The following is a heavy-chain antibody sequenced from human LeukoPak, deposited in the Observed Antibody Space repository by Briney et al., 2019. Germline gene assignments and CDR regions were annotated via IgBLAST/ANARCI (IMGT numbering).Heavy chain of an antibody. Sequence: GASVKVSCKASGGTFSSYAISWVRQAPGQGLEWMGRIIPILGIANYAQKFQGRVTITADKSTSTAYMELSSLRSEDTAVYYCARGVYDYYGSGSPFDYWGQGTLVTVSS. D-gene: IGHD3-10*01. CDR2: IIPILGIA. CDR1: GGTFSSYA. CDR3: ARGVYDYYGSGSPFDY. V-gene: IGHV1-69*04. J-gene: IGHJ4*02.